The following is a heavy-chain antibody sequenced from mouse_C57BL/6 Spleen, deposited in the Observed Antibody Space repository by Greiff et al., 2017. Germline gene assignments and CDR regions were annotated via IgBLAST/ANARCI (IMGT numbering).Heavy chain of an antibody. D-gene: IGHD3-2*02. V-gene: IGHV1-62-2*01. CDR1: GYTFTEYT. J-gene: IGHJ3*01. CDR3: ARHEKGSGYGGFAY. Sequence: VQLQESGAELVKPGASVKLSCKASGYTFTEYTIHWVKQRSGQGLGWIGWFYPGSGSIKYNEKFKDKATVTADKSSSTVYMELSRLTSEDSAVYFCARHEKGSGYGGFAYWGQGTLVTVSA. CDR2: FYPGSGSI.